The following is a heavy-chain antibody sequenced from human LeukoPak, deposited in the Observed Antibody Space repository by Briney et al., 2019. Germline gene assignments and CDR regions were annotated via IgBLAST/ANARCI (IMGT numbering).Heavy chain of an antibody. CDR2: ISAYNGNT. J-gene: IGHJ5*02. Sequence: ASVKVSCKASGYTFTSYGISWVRQAPGQGLEWMGWISAYNGNTNYAQKLQGRVTMTTDTSTSTAYMELRSLRSDDTAVYYCARPSYYYDSSGYYHDYNWFDPWGQGTLVTVSS. V-gene: IGHV1-18*01. CDR3: ARPSYYYDSSGYYHDYNWFDP. D-gene: IGHD3-22*01. CDR1: GYTFTSYG.